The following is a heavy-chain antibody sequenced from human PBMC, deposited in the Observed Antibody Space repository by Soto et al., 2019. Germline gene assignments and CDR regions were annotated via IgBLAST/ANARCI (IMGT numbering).Heavy chain of an antibody. CDR2: IIPIFGTA. D-gene: IGHD6-13*01. J-gene: IGHJ6*02. V-gene: IGHV1-69*13. CDR3: ARDKQPTTTLYYYYYGMDV. CDR1: GGTFSSYA. Sequence: GASVKVSCKASGGTFSSYAISWVRQAPGQGLEWMGGIIPIFGTANYAQKFQGRVTITADESTSTAYMELSSLRSEDTAVYYCARDKQPTTTLYYYYYGMDVWGQGTTVTVSS.